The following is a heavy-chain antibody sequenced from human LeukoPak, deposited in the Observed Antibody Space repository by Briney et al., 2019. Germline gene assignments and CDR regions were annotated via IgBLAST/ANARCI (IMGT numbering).Heavy chain of an antibody. J-gene: IGHJ4*02. CDR3: ASLLYGYSYGPLHN. V-gene: IGHV3-48*03. CDR2: IGSSTRTM. Sequence: GGSLRLSCAASGLSFSTYDMTWVRQAPGKGLEWVSYIGSSTRTMYYAESLKGRFIISRDNAKNSLYLQMDSLRAEDTAIYYCASLLYGYSYGPLHNWGQGTLVTVSS. CDR1: GLSFSTYD. D-gene: IGHD5-18*01.